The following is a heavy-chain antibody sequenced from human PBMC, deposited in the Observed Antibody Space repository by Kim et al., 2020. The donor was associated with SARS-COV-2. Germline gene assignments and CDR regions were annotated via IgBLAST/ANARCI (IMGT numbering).Heavy chain of an antibody. D-gene: IGHD4-17*01. J-gene: IGHJ4*02. V-gene: IGHV4-34*01. CDR1: GGSFSDHY. CDR2: ITHSGST. Sequence: SETLSLTCAVYGGSFSDHYCSWIRQPPGKGLEWIGEITHSGSTNYNPSLKSRVTISVDTSKNQFSLKLNSVTAADTAVYYCATRLPTDYWGQGTLVTVSS. CDR3: ATRLPTDY.